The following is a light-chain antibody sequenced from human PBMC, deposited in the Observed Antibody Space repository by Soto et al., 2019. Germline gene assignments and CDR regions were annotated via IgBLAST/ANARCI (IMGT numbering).Light chain of an antibody. CDR3: SSYTSSSTPVV. V-gene: IGLV2-14*02. CDR2: EVS. J-gene: IGLJ2*01. CDR1: SSDVGTYNL. Sequence: QSALTQPASVSGSPGQSITISCTGTSSDVGTYNLVSWHQHHPGKAPKLIIYEVSNRPSGVSNRFSGSKSGNTASLTISGLQAEDEADYYCSSYTSSSTPVVFGGGTKLTVL.